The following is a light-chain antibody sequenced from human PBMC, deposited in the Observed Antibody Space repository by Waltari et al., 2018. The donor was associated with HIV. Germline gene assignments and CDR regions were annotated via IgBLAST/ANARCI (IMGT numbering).Light chain of an antibody. CDR2: AAS. V-gene: IGKV1-9*01. CDR3: QQLDSYPPAIT. J-gene: IGKJ5*01. Sequence: NQFTQSPSFLSASVGDRVTITCRARQGIATYLAWFQQKPGKAPNLLIYAASTLQRGVPSRFGGSGSGTEFTLTISSLQPEDFATYYCQQLDSYPPAITFGQGTRLEI. CDR1: QGIATY.